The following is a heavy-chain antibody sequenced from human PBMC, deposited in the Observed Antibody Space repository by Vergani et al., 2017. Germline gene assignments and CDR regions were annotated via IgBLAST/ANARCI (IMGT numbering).Heavy chain of an antibody. Sequence: EVQLVESGGGLVQPGGSLRLSCAASGFTVSSNYMSWVRQAPGKGLEWVSVIYSGGSTYYADSVKGRFTISRDNSKNTLYLQMNSLRAEDTAVYYCAREATKFWSGYYHPYYFDYWGQGTLVTVSS. J-gene: IGHJ4*02. CDR2: IYSGGST. D-gene: IGHD3-3*01. CDR1: GFTVSSNY. V-gene: IGHV3-66*01. CDR3: AREATKFWSGYYHPYYFDY.